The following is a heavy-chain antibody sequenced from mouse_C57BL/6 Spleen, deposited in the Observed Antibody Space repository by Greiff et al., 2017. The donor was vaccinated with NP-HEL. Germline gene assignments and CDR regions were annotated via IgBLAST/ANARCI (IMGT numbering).Heavy chain of an antibody. J-gene: IGHJ3*01. CDR1: GFTFSSYA. D-gene: IGHD2-4*01. V-gene: IGHV5-9*01. CDR2: ISGGGGNT. CDR3: AYYDYGFAY. Sequence: EVQLQESGGGLVKPGGSLKLSCAASGFTFSSYAMSWVRQTPEKRLEWVATISGGGGNTYYPDSVKGRFTISRDNAKNTLYLQMSSLRSEDTALYYCAYYDYGFAYWGQGTLVTVSA.